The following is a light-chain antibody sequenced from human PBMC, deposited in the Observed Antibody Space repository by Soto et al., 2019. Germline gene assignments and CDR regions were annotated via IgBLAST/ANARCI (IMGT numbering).Light chain of an antibody. Sequence: QSVLTQPASVSGSPGQSITISCTGTSSDVGGYNYVSWYQQHPGKAPKLVIYDVSNRPSGVSNRFSGSKSGNTASLTISGLRADDDADYYCSSFASSNTVIFGGGTKLTVL. CDR2: DVS. J-gene: IGLJ2*01. CDR3: SSFASSNTVI. CDR1: SSDVGGYNY. V-gene: IGLV2-14*01.